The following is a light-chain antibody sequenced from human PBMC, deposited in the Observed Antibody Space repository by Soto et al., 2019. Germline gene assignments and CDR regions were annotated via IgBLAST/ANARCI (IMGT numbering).Light chain of an antibody. CDR3: QQYDSSRT. V-gene: IGKV1-33*01. CDR2: DAS. Sequence: DIQMTQSPSSLSASVGDRVTITCQASQDIKNYLNWYQQKSGKAPKLLIYDASDLETGVPSRFSGSGSGTEFTLTITSLQPEDFAIYYCQQYDSSRTFGQGTKVDIK. J-gene: IGKJ1*01. CDR1: QDIKNY.